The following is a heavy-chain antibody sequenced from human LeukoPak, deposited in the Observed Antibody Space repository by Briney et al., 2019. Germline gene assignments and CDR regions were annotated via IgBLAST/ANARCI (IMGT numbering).Heavy chain of an antibody. CDR1: GGSISSYY. CDR2: INHSGST. CDR3: ATRKYYYGSGTRFVDP. J-gene: IGHJ5*02. V-gene: IGHV4-34*01. Sequence: PSETLSLTCTVSGGSISSYYWSWIRQPPGKGLEWIGEINHSGSTNYNPSLKSRVTISVDTSKNQFSLKLSSVTAADTAVYYCATRKYYYGSGTRFVDPWGQGTLVTVSS. D-gene: IGHD3-10*01.